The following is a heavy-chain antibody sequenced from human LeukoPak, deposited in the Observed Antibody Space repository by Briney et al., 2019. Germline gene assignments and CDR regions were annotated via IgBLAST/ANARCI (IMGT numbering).Heavy chain of an antibody. CDR1: GFTFSDYY. J-gene: IGHJ4*02. Sequence: GRSLRLSCAASGFTFSDYYMSWIRQAPGKGLEWVSYISGSSSYTNYADSVKGRFTISRDNAKNSLYLQMNSLRAEDTAVYYCARDGERCSRTNCYGPGDYWGQGTLVTVSS. CDR2: ISGSSSYT. D-gene: IGHD2-2*01. CDR3: ARDGERCSRTNCYGPGDY. V-gene: IGHV3-11*05.